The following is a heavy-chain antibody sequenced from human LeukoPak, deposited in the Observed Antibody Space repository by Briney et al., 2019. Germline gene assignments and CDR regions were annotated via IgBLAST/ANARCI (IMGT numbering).Heavy chain of an antibody. D-gene: IGHD3-3*01. Sequence: ASVKVSCKASGYTFTGYYMHWVRQAPGQGLEWMGWINPNSGGTNYAQKFQGRVTMTRDTSISTAYMELSRLRSDDTAVYYCARDYSPFWSGETTYNWFDPWGQGTLVTVSS. CDR3: ARDYSPFWSGETTYNWFDP. CDR2: INPNSGGT. V-gene: IGHV1-2*02. CDR1: GYTFTGYY. J-gene: IGHJ5*02.